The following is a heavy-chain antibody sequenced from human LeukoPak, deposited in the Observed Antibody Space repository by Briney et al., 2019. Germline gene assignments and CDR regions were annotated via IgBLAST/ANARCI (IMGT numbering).Heavy chain of an antibody. J-gene: IGHJ4*02. CDR3: ARDDITMVRGNDY. CDR2: ISYEGSNK. V-gene: IGHV3-30*04. Sequence: PGGSLRLSCAASGFTFSSYAMHWVRQAPGKGLEWVAVISYEGSNKYYADSVKGRFTISRDNSKNTLYLQMNSLRAEVTVVYYCARDDITMVRGNDYWGQGTLVTVSS. CDR1: GFTFSSYA. D-gene: IGHD3-10*01.